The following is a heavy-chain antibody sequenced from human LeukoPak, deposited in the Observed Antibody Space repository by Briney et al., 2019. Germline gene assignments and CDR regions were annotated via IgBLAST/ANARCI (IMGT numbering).Heavy chain of an antibody. J-gene: IGHJ4*02. D-gene: IGHD5-18*01. V-gene: IGHV1-2*02. CDR1: GYTFTSYD. Sequence: ASVKVSCKASGYTFTSYDINWVRQATGQGLEWMGWINPNSGDTNYTQKFQGRVTMTRDTSISTAYMELSRLRSDDTAMYYCATSWIQLLIFDYWGQGTLVTVSS. CDR3: ATSWIQLLIFDY. CDR2: INPNSGDT.